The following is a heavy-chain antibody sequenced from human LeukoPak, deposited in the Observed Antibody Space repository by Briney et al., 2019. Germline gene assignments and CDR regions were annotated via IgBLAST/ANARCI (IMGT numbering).Heavy chain of an antibody. CDR1: GYTFTSYA. CDR3: ARDASPYCSGGSCSPSNY. J-gene: IGHJ4*02. D-gene: IGHD2-15*01. CDR2: INAGNGNT. V-gene: IGHV1-3*01. Sequence: ASVKVSCKASGYTFTSYAMHWVRQAPGQRLEWMGWINAGNGNTKYSQKFQGRVTITRDTSASTAYMELSSLRSEDTAVYYCARDASPYCSGGSCSPSNYWGQGTLVTVSS.